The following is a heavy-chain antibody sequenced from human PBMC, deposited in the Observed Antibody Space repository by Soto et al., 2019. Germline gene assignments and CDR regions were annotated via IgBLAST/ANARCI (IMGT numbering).Heavy chain of an antibody. Sequence: QVQLVQSGAEVKKPGASVKVSCKASGYTFSTYYMHWVRHAPGQGYEWMGIINPSGGSTTYAQKFQGRVTMTRDTSTTTVYMELSSLKSEDTAVYYCARYDYNGYSFDYWGQGTLVTVSS. CDR1: GYTFSTYY. D-gene: IGHD4-4*01. CDR3: ARYDYNGYSFDY. J-gene: IGHJ4*02. V-gene: IGHV1-46*01. CDR2: INPSGGST.